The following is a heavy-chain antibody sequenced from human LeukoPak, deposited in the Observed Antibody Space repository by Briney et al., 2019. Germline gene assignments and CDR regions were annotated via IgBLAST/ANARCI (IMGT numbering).Heavy chain of an antibody. J-gene: IGHJ4*02. V-gene: IGHV5-51*01. CDR3: ARQVVEYCSGGSCYGNFDY. D-gene: IGHD2-15*01. CDR1: GYSFTSYW. Sequence: GESLRISCKGSGYSFTSYWIGWVRQMPGKGLEWMGIIYIGDSDTRYSPSFQGQVTISVDKSISTAYLQWSSLKASDTAMYYCARQVVEYCSGGSCYGNFDYWGQGTLVTVSS. CDR2: IYIGDSDT.